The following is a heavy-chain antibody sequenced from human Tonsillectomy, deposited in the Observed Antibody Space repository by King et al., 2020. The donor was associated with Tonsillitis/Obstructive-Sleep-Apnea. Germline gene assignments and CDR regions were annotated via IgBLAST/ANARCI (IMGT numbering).Heavy chain of an antibody. CDR3: ASHAPDRDNYYYYMDV. V-gene: IGHV4-39*01. Sequence: QLQESGPGLVKPSETLSLSCTVSGGSISSSRYYWGWIRQPPGKGLEWIGTIYYNGDTYYNPSLKSRVTVSIDTSEYQFSLKLTSVTAADTAVYYCASHAPDRDNYYYYMDVWGKGTTVTVSS. CDR1: GGSISSSRYY. CDR2: IYYNGDT. D-gene: IGHD3-22*01. J-gene: IGHJ6*03.